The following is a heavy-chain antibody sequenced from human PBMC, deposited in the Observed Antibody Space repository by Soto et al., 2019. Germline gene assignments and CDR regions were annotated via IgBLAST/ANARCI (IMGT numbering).Heavy chain of an antibody. J-gene: IGHJ4*02. V-gene: IGHV3-30*03. CDR2: ISRDGGTK. Sequence: QVQLVETGGGVVQPGRSLRLSCAVSGFTVNTYGMHWVRQAPGKGLEWVAVISRDGGTKFYADSVKGRFTISRDNSRNTLFLEMNSLRGDDMAVYYCTGAVASGYWGQGTLVTISS. CDR3: TGAVASGY. CDR1: GFTVNTYG. D-gene: IGHD2-8*02.